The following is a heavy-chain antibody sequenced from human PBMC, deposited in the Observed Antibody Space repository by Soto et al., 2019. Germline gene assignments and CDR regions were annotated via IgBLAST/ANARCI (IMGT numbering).Heavy chain of an antibody. D-gene: IGHD6-19*01. CDR2: VYYSGGT. V-gene: IGHV4-59*01. Sequence: QVQLQESGPGLVKPSETLSLTCTVSGGPISSYYWPWIRQPPGKGLEWIGYVYYSGGTNYNPSLQSRVTISVDTSKSQFSLNLSSVTAADTAVYYCARNHRYNSGWYESWGQGIRVTVSS. J-gene: IGHJ5*01. CDR1: GGPISSYY. CDR3: ARNHRYNSGWYES.